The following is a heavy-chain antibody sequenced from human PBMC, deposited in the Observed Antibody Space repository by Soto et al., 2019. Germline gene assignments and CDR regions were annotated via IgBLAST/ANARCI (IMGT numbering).Heavy chain of an antibody. J-gene: IGHJ5*02. CDR1: GGSISSDDW. CDR3: ARSDCYGVCRGKWLDP. Sequence: QVQLQESGPGLVKPSGTLSLTCAVSGGSISSDDWWTWVRQTPGKGMEWIGEIYHSGTTNYNTSLMSRITTEVDKAKSQFSLRLDSVTAADTAVYYCARSDCYGVCRGKWLDPWGQGILVTGSS. CDR2: IYHSGTT. V-gene: IGHV4-4*02. D-gene: IGHD2-21*02.